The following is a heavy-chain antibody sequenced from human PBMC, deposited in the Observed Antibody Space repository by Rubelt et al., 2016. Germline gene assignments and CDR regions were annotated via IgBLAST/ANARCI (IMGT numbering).Heavy chain of an antibody. Sequence: QLQLQESGPGLVKPSETLSLTCTVSGGSISSGGYYWSWIRQHPGKGLEWIGYIYYSGSTYYNPPLRGRVTVSVDTSKNQLSLTLGSETAADTSVYYCARATAPYFDYWGQGTLVTVSS. J-gene: IGHJ4*02. CDR1: GGSISSGGYY. CDR3: ARATAPYFDY. V-gene: IGHV4-31*03. CDR2: IYYSGST.